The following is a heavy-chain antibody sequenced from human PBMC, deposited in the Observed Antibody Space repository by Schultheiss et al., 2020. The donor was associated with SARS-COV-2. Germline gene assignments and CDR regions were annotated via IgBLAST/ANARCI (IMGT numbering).Heavy chain of an antibody. Sequence: ASVKVSCKASGYTFTSYYMHWVRQAPGQGLEWMGIINPNGGGTTYAQKFQGRVTLTRDTSTSTAYMELSSLTSEDTAVYYCARDPPSSTGNYYPDYWGQGTLVTVSS. D-gene: IGHD1-26*01. J-gene: IGHJ4*02. CDR2: INPNGGGT. CDR1: GYTFTSYY. V-gene: IGHV1-46*01. CDR3: ARDPPSSTGNYYPDY.